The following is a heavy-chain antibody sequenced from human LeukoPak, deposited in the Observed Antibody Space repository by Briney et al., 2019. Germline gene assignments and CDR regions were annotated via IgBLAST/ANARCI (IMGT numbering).Heavy chain of an antibody. CDR2: INPNSGGT. Sequence: ASVKVSCKASGYTFTGYYMHWVRQAPGQGLEWMGWINPNSGGTNYAQKFQGRVTMTRDTSISTAYMELSRLRSDDTAVYYCAGVFATHNWFDPWGQGTLVTVSS. V-gene: IGHV1-2*02. J-gene: IGHJ5*02. D-gene: IGHD6-13*01. CDR1: GYTFTGYY. CDR3: AGVFATHNWFDP.